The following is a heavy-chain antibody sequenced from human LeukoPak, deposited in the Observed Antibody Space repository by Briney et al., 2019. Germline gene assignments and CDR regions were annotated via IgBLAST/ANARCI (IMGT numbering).Heavy chain of an antibody. D-gene: IGHD5-18*01. Sequence: SETLSLTCTVSGGSISNTNYYWAWIRQPPGRGLEWIGSIYYTGTTFDNPSLKSRVTISVDTSKNRFPLKLSSVTAADTAVYYCAREGWYSYEGMDVWGQGTTVTVSS. CDR2: IYYTGTT. V-gene: IGHV4-39*06. J-gene: IGHJ6*02. CDR3: AREGWYSYEGMDV. CDR1: GGSISNTNYY.